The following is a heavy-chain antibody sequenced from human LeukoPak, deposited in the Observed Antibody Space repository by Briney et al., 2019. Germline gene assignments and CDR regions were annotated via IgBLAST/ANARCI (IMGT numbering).Heavy chain of an antibody. CDR2: IYPGDSDT. CDR3: ARVRDIVGANNWFDP. Sequence: GESLKISCKGSGYSFTSYWIGWVRQMPGKGLEWMGIIYPGDSDTRYSPSFQGQVTTSADKSISTAYLQWSSLKASDTAMYYCARVRDIVGANNWFDPWGQGTLVTVS. J-gene: IGHJ5*02. V-gene: IGHV5-51*01. D-gene: IGHD1-26*01. CDR1: GYSFTSYW.